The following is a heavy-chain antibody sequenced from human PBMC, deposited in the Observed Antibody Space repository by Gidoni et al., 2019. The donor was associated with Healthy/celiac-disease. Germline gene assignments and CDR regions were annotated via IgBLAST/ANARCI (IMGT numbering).Heavy chain of an antibody. V-gene: IGHV1-2*02. CDR3: ARIGGRTLTGYWYYGMDV. D-gene: IGHD3-9*01. CDR1: GYTFTGFY. J-gene: IGHJ6*02. CDR2: SNPNSGGT. Sequence: QVQLVQSGAEVKKPGASVKVSCKASGYTFTGFYMHWVRQAPGQGLEWMGWSNPNSGGTNDAQKFQGRVTMTRDTSISTAYMELSRLRSDDTAVYYCARIGGRTLTGYWYYGMDVWGQGTTVTVSS.